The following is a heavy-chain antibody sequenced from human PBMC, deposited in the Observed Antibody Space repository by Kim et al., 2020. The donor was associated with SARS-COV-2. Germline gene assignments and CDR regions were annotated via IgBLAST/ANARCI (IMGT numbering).Heavy chain of an antibody. V-gene: IGHV4-34*01. J-gene: IGHJ6*02. CDR3: ARGRGYHYYYYGMDV. CDR1: GGSFSGYY. CDR2: INHSGST. Sequence: SETLSLTCAVYGGSFSGYYWSWIRQPPGKGLEWIGDINHSGSTNYNPSLKSRVTISVDTSKNQFSLKLSSVTAADTAVYYCARGRGYHYYYYGMDVWGQGTTVTVSS. D-gene: IGHD6-25*01.